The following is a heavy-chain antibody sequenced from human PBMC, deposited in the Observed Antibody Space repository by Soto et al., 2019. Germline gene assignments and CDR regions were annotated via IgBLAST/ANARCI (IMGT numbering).Heavy chain of an antibody. CDR2: INHSGST. CDR3: ARSFKAQWLLFVQLTGLRTLFDT. CDR1: GGPFSGYY. J-gene: IGHJ5*02. D-gene: IGHD6-19*01. V-gene: IGHV4-34*01. Sequence: SETLSLTCAVYGGPFSGYYWSWIRQPPGKGLEWIGEINHSGSTNYNPSLKGRVTISVDTSKNQFSLKLSSVTAADTAVYYCARSFKAQWLLFVQLTGLRTLFDTWGKGTLLPVSS.